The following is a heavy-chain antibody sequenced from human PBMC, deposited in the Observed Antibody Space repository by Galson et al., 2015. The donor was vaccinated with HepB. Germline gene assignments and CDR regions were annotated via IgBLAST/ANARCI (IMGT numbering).Heavy chain of an antibody. CDR1: GFTFSSYG. J-gene: IGHJ6*03. D-gene: IGHD4-17*01. CDR3: AKDGRPLTVTTPGYYYYYMDV. V-gene: IGHV3-30*18. Sequence: SLRLSCAASGFTFSSYGMHWVRQAPGKGLEWVAVISYDGSNKYYADSVKGRFTISRDNSKNTLYLQMNSLRAEDTAVYYCAKDGRPLTVTTPGYYYYYMDVWGKGTTVTVSS. CDR2: ISYDGSNK.